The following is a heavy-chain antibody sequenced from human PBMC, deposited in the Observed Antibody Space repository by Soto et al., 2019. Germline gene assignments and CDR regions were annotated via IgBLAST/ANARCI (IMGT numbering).Heavy chain of an antibody. Sequence: GGSLRLSCTTSGFTFNTYGMHWVRQAPGKGLEWVAIIWYDGSNKYYADSVKGRFTISRDNSKNTLYLQMNSLRAEDTAVYYCAKDSCSGGSCYLNYYGLDVWGQGTTVTVSS. CDR3: AKDSCSGGSCYLNYYGLDV. CDR1: GFTFNTYG. V-gene: IGHV3-33*06. J-gene: IGHJ6*02. D-gene: IGHD2-15*01. CDR2: IWYDGSNK.